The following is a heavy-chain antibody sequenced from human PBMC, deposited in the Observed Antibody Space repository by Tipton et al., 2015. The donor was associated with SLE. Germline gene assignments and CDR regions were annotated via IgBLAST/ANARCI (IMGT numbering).Heavy chain of an antibody. J-gene: IGHJ4*02. D-gene: IGHD1-1*01. Sequence: GSLRLSCAASGFTFSSYAMSWVRQAPGKGLEWVSVISGSGGSTYYADSVKGRFTISRDNSKNTLYLQMNSLRAEDTAVYYCAKVGTELDPFDYWGQGTLVTVSS. V-gene: IGHV3-23*01. CDR3: AKVGTELDPFDY. CDR2: ISGSGGST. CDR1: GFTFSSYA.